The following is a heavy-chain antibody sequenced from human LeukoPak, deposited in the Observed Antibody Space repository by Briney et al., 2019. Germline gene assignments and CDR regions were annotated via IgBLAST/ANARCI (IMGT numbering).Heavy chain of an antibody. V-gene: IGHV4-59*01. CDR1: GGSISSYY. CDR3: ARGGLNYYYYYMDV. CDR2: IYYSGST. J-gene: IGHJ6*03. Sequence: PSETLSLTCTVSGGSISSYYWSWIRQPPGKGLEWIGYIYYSGSTNYNPSLKSRVTISVDTSKNQFSLKLSSVTAADTAVYYCARGGLNYYYYYMDVWGKGTTVTISS.